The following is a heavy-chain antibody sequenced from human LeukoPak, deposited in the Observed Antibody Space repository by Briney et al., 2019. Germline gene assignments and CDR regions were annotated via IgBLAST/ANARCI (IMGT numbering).Heavy chain of an antibody. D-gene: IGHD3-16*01. CDR1: GDSISSSSYY. Sequence: SETLSLTCTVSGDSISSSSYYWGWIRQPPGKGLEWIASIYSSVTYYNPSLKSRVTISIDTPKNQFSLNLSSVTAADTAVYYCASRPFLWVFAYWGQGTVVTVSS. V-gene: IGHV4-39*01. CDR2: IYSSVT. J-gene: IGHJ4*02. CDR3: ASRPFLWVFAY.